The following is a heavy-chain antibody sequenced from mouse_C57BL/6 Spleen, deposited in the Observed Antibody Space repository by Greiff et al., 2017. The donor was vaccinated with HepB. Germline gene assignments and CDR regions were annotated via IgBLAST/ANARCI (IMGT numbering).Heavy chain of an antibody. CDR1: GFNIKDDY. V-gene: IGHV14-4*01. CDR2: IDPENGDT. CDR3: TNYGSSLFAY. J-gene: IGHJ3*01. Sequence: EVQLQQSGAELVRPGASVKLSCTASGFNIKDDYMHWVKQRPEQGLEWIGWIDPENGDTEYASKFQGKATITADPSSNTAYLQLSSLTSEDTAVYYCTNYGSSLFAYWGQGTLVTVSA. D-gene: IGHD1-1*01.